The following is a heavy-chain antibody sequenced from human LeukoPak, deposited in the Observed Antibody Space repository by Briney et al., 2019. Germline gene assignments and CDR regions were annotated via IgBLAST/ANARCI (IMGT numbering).Heavy chain of an antibody. CDR2: ISGSGGST. CDR3: AKEPRIAVAGTPLDY. J-gene: IGHJ4*02. Sequence: GGSLRLSCAASGFTFSSYAMSWVRQAPGKGLEWASAISGSGGSTYYADSVKGRFTISRGNSKNTLYLQMNSLRAEDTAVYYCAKEPRIAVAGTPLDYWGQGTLVTVSS. V-gene: IGHV3-23*01. CDR1: GFTFSSYA. D-gene: IGHD6-19*01.